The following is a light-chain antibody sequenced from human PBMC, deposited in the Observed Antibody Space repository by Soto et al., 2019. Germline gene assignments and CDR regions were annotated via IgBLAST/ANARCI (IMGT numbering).Light chain of an antibody. V-gene: IGLV1-40*01. CDR3: QSYDSSLSGVV. CDR1: NSNIGAGYN. J-gene: IGLJ2*01. Sequence: QSVLTQPPSVSGAPGQRVTISYTGSNSNIGAGYNVHWYQQLPGTAPKLLIYGNSNRPSGVPDRFSGSKSGTSASLAITGLQAEDEADYYCQSYDSSLSGVVFGGGTKLTVL. CDR2: GNS.